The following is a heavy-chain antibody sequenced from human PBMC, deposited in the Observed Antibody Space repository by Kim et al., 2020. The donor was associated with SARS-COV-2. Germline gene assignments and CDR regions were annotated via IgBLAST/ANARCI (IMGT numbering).Heavy chain of an antibody. CDR1: GGTFSSYA. D-gene: IGHD4-17*01. CDR2: IIPIFGTA. CDR3: ARAPRRYYGLTHFDY. J-gene: IGHJ4*02. Sequence: SVKVSCKASGGTFSSYAISWVRQAPGQGLEWMGGIIPIFGTANYAQKFQGRVTITADESTSTAYMELSSLRSEDTAVYYCARAPRRYYGLTHFDYWGQGTLVAVSS. V-gene: IGHV1-69*13.